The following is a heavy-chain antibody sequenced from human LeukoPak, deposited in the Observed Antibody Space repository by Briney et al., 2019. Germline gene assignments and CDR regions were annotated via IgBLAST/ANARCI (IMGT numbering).Heavy chain of an antibody. CDR2: INHSGST. CDR3: ARGRSAWDFWSGYYLFDY. J-gene: IGHJ4*02. Sequence: SETLSLTCAVYGGSFSGYYWSWIRQPPGKGLEWIGEINHSGSTNYNPSLKSRVTISVDTSKNQFSLKLSSVTAADTAVYYCARGRSAWDFWSGYYLFDYWGQGTLVTVSS. V-gene: IGHV4-34*01. CDR1: GGSFSGYY. D-gene: IGHD3-3*01.